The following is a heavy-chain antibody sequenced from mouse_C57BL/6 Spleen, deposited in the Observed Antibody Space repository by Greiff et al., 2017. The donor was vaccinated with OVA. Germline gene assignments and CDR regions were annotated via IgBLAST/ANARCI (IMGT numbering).Heavy chain of an antibody. V-gene: IGHV1-50*01. CDR1: GYTFTSYW. CDR3: ARGTTVVGYFDV. J-gene: IGHJ1*03. Sequence: QVQLQQPGAELLKPGASVKLSCKASGYTFTSYWMQWVKQRPGQGLEWIGEIDPSDSYTNYNQKFKGKATLTVDTSSSTAYMQLSSLTSEDSAVYYCARGTTVVGYFDVWGTGTTVTVSS. CDR2: IDPSDSYT. D-gene: IGHD1-1*01.